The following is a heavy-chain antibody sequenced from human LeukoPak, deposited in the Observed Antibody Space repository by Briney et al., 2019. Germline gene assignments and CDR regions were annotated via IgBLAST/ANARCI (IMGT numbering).Heavy chain of an antibody. D-gene: IGHD6-13*01. V-gene: IGHV3-23*01. CDR1: GFTVSSNY. CDR3: AKNSWYEEYFQH. Sequence: GGSLRLSCAASGFTVSSNYMSWVRQAPGKGLEWVSAISGSGGSTYYADSVKGRFTISRDNSKNTLYLQMNSLRAEDTAVYYCAKNSWYEEYFQHWGQGTLVTVSS. CDR2: ISGSGGST. J-gene: IGHJ1*01.